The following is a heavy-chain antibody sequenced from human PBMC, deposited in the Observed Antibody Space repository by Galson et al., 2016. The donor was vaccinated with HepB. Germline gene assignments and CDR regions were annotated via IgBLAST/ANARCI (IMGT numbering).Heavy chain of an antibody. CDR1: GYIFNDFH. J-gene: IGHJ4*02. D-gene: IGHD2-15*01. CDR3: ARVGDCTGRTCYPTLDS. CDR2: YSSSRGSA. V-gene: IGHV1-18*01. Sequence: SVKVSCKASGYIFNDFHITWVRQAPGQGLEWMGWYSSSRGSANYAQKLQGRVTMTTDTSTSTAYMELRSLRSDDTAVYYCARVGDCTGRTCYPTLDSWGQGTLVTVSS.